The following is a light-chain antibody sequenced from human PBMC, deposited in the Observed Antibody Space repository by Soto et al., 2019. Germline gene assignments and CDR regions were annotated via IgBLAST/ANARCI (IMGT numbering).Light chain of an antibody. J-gene: IGLJ2*01. V-gene: IGLV1-44*01. CDR3: AAWDDSLHVI. CDR1: SSNIGSNT. Sequence: QSVLTQPPSASGTPGQRVTISCSGSSSNIGSNTVSWYQQFPGTAPKLLIFSNNKRPSGVPDRFSGSKSGTSASLAISGLQSEDEADYYCAAWDDSLHVIFGGGTKLTVL. CDR2: SNN.